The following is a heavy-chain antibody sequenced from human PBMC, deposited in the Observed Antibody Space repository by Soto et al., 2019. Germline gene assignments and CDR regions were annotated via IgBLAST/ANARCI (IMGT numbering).Heavy chain of an antibody. CDR1: GGTFSSYA. J-gene: IGHJ4*02. CDR2: IIPIFGTA. CDR3: ARANMGIAVAGYFDY. Sequence: QLQLVQSGAEVKKPGSSVKFSCKASGGTFSSYAISWVRQAPGQGLEWMGGIIPIFGTANYAQKFQGRVTITADESTSTAYMELSSLRSEDTAVYYCARANMGIAVAGYFDYWGQGTLVTVSS. V-gene: IGHV1-69*01. D-gene: IGHD6-19*01.